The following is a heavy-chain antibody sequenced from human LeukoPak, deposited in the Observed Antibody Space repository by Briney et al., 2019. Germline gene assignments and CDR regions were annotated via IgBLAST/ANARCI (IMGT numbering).Heavy chain of an antibody. V-gene: IGHV3-23*01. J-gene: IGHJ4*02. CDR3: ARAGSKEDFDY. CDR2: ISGSGGST. CDR1: GFTFSSYA. D-gene: IGHD1-1*01. Sequence: GGSLRLSCAASGFTFSSYAMSWVRQAPGKGLEWVSAISGSGGSTYYADSVKGRFTISRDNSKNTLYLQVNSLRAEDTAVYYCARAGSKEDFDYWGQGTLVTVSS.